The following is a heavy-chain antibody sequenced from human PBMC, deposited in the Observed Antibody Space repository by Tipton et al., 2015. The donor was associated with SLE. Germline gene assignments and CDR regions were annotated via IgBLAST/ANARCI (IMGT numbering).Heavy chain of an antibody. V-gene: IGHV4-39*01. CDR3: ARRERGYSYAPFDY. D-gene: IGHD5-18*01. CDR1: GEALSSSSYY. CDR2: IYYRGAT. Sequence: GEALSSSSYYWGWVRQPPGKGLEWIGSIYYRGATYFNPSLKSRVSMSVDTSKNQFSLKLTSVTAADTAVYSCARRERGYSYAPFDYWGQGTLITVSS. J-gene: IGHJ4*02.